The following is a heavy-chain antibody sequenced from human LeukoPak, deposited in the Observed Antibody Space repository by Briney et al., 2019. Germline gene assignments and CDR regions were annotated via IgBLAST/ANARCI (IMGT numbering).Heavy chain of an antibody. D-gene: IGHD1-26*01. V-gene: IGHV3-7*03. CDR1: GFTFSDNW. CDR3: ARETPDYYGHQFDY. J-gene: IGHJ4*02. CDR2: INQDGGGR. Sequence: PGGSLRLSCAASGFTFSDNWMTWVRQAPGKGLEWVANINQDGGGRYYVDSVQGRFIISRDNAQNSVHLQMNSLRAEDTAVYYCARETPDYYGHQFDYWGQGTLVTVSS.